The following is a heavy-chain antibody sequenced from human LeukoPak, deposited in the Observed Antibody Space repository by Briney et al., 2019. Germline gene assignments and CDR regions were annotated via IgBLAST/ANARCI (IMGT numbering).Heavy chain of an antibody. J-gene: IGHJ4*02. CDR2: IYPGDSDT. Sequence: GESLKISCKGSGDSFTRHWIGWVRQMPGKGLGWMGIIYPGDSDTRYSPSFQGQVTISADKSISTAYLQWSSLKASDTAMYYCARLGSSDEMDYWGQGTLVTVSS. CDR1: GDSFTRHW. D-gene: IGHD6-13*01. V-gene: IGHV5-51*01. CDR3: ARLGSSDEMDY.